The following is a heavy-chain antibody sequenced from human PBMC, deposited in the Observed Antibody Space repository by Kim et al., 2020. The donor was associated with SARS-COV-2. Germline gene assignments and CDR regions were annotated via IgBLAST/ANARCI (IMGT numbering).Heavy chain of an antibody. CDR1: AYSISSGSF. CDR3: ARLLTNYPRD. D-gene: IGHD1-7*01. Sequence: SETLSLTCTVSAYSISSGSFWGWIRQPPGKRLEWVGSFYHSGNTYYNPLLKSRVTISEDTSKNQFSLKLTSVTAADTAVYYCARLLTNYPRDWGQGTLVT. J-gene: IGHJ4*02. CDR2: FYHSGNT. V-gene: IGHV4-38-2*02.